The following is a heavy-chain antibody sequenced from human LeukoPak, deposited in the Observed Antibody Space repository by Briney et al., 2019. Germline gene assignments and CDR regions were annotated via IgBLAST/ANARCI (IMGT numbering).Heavy chain of an antibody. D-gene: IGHD6-13*01. CDR2: IYTSGST. V-gene: IGHV4-61*02. CDR3: ARISSSNWYNERGAFDV. J-gene: IGHJ3*01. CDR1: GGSTSTGDYY. Sequence: SETLSLTCIVSGGSTSTGDYYCSWIRQPAGKGLEWIGRIYTSGSTNYNPSLKSRVTISVDTSKNQFSLKLRSVTAADTAVYYCARISSSNWYNERGAFDVWGQGTMVTVSS.